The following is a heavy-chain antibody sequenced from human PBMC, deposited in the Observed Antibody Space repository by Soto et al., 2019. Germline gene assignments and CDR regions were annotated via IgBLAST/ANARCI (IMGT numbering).Heavy chain of an antibody. J-gene: IGHJ4*02. V-gene: IGHV4-59*08. Sequence: QVQLQESGPGLVKPSETLSLTGTVSGGSISIYYWCWIRQPPGKGLEWIGYIFYSGSTEYDPSLTRRVATSVDTCKNQFSLRLTSVPAADTAVNFCARASTLFGVVLTDWGQGSLVTVSS. CDR2: IFYSGST. CDR3: ARASTLFGVVLTD. D-gene: IGHD3-3*01. CDR1: GGSISIYY.